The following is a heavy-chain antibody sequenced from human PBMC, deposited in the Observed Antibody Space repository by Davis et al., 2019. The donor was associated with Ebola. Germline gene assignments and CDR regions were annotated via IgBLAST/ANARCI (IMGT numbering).Heavy chain of an antibody. J-gene: IGHJ3*02. Sequence: PSETLSLTCTVSGASITRYFWSWNRQPPGKGLEWIGEIYYRGSTNYNPSLKSRVSMTIDTSKNQFSLELNSVIAADPAVYYCARDTYYYDSSGDALDIWGQGTMVTVSS. V-gene: IGHV4-59*01. D-gene: IGHD3-22*01. CDR1: GASITRYF. CDR3: ARDTYYYDSSGDALDI. CDR2: IYYRGST.